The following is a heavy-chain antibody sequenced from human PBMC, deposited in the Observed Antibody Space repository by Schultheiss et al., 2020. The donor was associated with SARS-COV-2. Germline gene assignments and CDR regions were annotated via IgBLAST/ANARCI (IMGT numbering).Heavy chain of an antibody. Sequence: GGSLRLSCAASGFTFSSYDMHWVRQATGKGLEWVSAIGTAGDTYYPGSVKGRFTISRDNSKNTLYLQMNSLRAEDTAVYYCARDTGWPAPFDYWGQGTLVTVSS. CDR2: IGTAGDT. V-gene: IGHV3-13*01. CDR1: GFTFSSYD. CDR3: ARDTGWPAPFDY. D-gene: IGHD1-14*01. J-gene: IGHJ4*02.